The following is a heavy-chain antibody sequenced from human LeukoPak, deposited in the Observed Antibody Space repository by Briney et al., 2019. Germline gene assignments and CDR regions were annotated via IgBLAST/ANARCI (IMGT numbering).Heavy chain of an antibody. Sequence: ASVKVSCKASLSTLTWYHINWVRQATGKGVEWMGCMNTNRGEADYTPRFHGGGTMTRDTSISTAYMELSSLRSEDTAVYYCARGPYGTGSHFDFWGQGTLVTVSS. J-gene: IGHJ4*02. D-gene: IGHD3-10*01. CDR3: ARGPYGTGSHFDF. CDR1: LSTLTWYH. V-gene: IGHV1-8*01. CDR2: MNTNRGEA.